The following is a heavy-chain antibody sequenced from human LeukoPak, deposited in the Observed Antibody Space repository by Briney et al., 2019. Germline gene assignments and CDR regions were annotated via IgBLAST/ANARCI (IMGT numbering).Heavy chain of an antibody. CDR2: FDLEDGET. CDR3: ATVFPMVRGPNLDY. V-gene: IGHV1-24*01. Sequence: GASVKVSCKVSGYTLTELSMHWVRQAPGKGLEWMGGFDLEDGETIYAQKFQGRVTMTEDTSTDTTYMELSSLRSEDTAVYYCATVFPMVRGPNLDYWGQGTLVTVSS. CDR1: GYTLTELS. D-gene: IGHD3-10*01. J-gene: IGHJ4*02.